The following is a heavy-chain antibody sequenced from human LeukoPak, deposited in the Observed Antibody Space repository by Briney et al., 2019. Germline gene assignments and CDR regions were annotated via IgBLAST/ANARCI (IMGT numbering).Heavy chain of an antibody. CDR2: MNPNSGNT. V-gene: IGHV1-8*01. CDR1: GYTFTSYD. D-gene: IGHD3-3*01. J-gene: IGHJ4*02. Sequence: ASVKVSCKASGYTFTSYDINWVRQATRQGLEWMGWMNPNSGNTGYAQKFQGRVTMTRNTSISTAYMELSSLRSEDTAVYYCARGRGQVFRFLEWLPGYWGQGTLVTVSS. CDR3: ARGRGQVFRFLEWLPGY.